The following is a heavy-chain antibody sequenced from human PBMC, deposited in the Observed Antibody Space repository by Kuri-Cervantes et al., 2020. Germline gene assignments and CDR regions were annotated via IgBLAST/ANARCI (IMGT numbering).Heavy chain of an antibody. Sequence: ASVKVSCKASGYTFTSYGISWVRQAPGQGLEWMGWMNPNSGNTGYAQKLQGRVTMTTDTSTSTAYMELRSLRSDDTAVYYCARVTGYYDILTGRFYYYGMDVWGQGTTVTVSS. V-gene: IGHV1-18*01. D-gene: IGHD3-9*01. CDR3: ARVTGYYDILTGRFYYYGMDV. CDR2: MNPNSGNT. J-gene: IGHJ6*02. CDR1: GYTFTSYG.